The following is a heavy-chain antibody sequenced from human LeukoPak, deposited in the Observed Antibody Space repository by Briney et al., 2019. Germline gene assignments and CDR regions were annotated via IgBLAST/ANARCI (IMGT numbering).Heavy chain of an antibody. J-gene: IGHJ4*02. CDR1: GGTFSSYA. D-gene: IGHD3-9*01. CDR3: ARVEDDILTYFDY. V-gene: IGHV1-69*13. Sequence: ASVKVSCKASGGTFSSYAISWVRQAPGQGLEWMGGIIPIFGTANYAQKFQGRVTITADESTSTAYMELSSLRSEDTAVYYCARVEDDILTYFDYWGQGTLVTVSS. CDR2: IIPIFGTA.